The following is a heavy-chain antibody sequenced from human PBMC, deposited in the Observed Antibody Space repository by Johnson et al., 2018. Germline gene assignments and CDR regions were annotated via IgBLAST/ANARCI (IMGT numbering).Heavy chain of an antibody. Sequence: VQLLESGGGVVQPGKSLRLSCAVSGFTFSSYGMPWVRPAPGTGLAWVAVISYDGGHKYYADPVQGRFPLSSDNSTNTLYLQMNSRRTEDTALYYRAKRAAMWFGGQDAFDIWGQGTMVTVSS. CDR3: AKRAAMWFGGQDAFDI. J-gene: IGHJ3*02. V-gene: IGHV3-30*18. CDR2: ISYDGGHK. D-gene: IGHD3-10*01. CDR1: GFTFSSYG.